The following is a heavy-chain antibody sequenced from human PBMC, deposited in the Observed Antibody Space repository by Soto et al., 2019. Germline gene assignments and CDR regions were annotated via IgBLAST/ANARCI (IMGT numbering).Heavy chain of an antibody. J-gene: IGHJ4*02. CDR1: GFTFSGYW. CDR3: ARETSSFNDY. Sequence: GGSLRLSCAASGFTFSGYWMHWVRQAPGKGLVWVSRIDGDGSRTNYADSVKGRFTISRDNAKNTLYLQMNSLRAEDTAVYYCARETSSFNDYWGQGTLVTVSS. CDR2: IDGDGSRT. V-gene: IGHV3-74*01. D-gene: IGHD2-2*01.